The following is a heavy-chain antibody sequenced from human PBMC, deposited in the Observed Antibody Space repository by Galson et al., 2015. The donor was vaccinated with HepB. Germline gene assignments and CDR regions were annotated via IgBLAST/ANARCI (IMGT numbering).Heavy chain of an antibody. CDR1: GLSVTSNY. D-gene: IGHD1-26*01. CDR3: ARDSGSYFGDSHFDY. J-gene: IGHJ4*02. V-gene: IGHV3-66*01. Sequence: SLRLSCAASGLSVTSNYMSWVRQAPGKGLEWVSVVYSGGSTYYAGSVKGRFSISRDSSKNTLYLQMNSLGAEDTAVYYCARDSGSYFGDSHFDYWGQGTLVTVAS. CDR2: VYSGGST.